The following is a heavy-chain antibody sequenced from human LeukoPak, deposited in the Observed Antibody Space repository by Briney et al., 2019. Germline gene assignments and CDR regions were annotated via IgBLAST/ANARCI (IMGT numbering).Heavy chain of an antibody. J-gene: IGHJ3*02. CDR1: GFTFDDYT. V-gene: IGHV3-43*01. CDR2: ISWDGGST. Sequence: GGSLRLSCAASGFTFDDYTMHWVRQAPGKGLEWVSLISWDGGSTYYADSVKGRFTISRDNSRNTLYLQMNSLRAEDTAVYYCARAPLYYDILTGYYPDAFDIWGQGTMVTVSS. CDR3: ARAPLYYDILTGYYPDAFDI. D-gene: IGHD3-9*01.